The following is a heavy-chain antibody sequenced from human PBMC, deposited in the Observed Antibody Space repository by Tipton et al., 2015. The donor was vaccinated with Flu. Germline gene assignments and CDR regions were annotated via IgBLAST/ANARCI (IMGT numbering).Heavy chain of an antibody. CDR3: AKDGSKYYYYGMDV. CDR2: ISWNSGSI. Sequence: SLRLSCAASGFTFDDYAMHWVRQAPGKGLEWVSGISWNSGSIGYADSVKGRFTISRDNAKNSLYLQMNSLRAEDTALYYCAKDGSKYYYYGMDVWGQGTTVTVS. J-gene: IGHJ6*02. CDR1: GFTFDDYA. V-gene: IGHV3-9*01.